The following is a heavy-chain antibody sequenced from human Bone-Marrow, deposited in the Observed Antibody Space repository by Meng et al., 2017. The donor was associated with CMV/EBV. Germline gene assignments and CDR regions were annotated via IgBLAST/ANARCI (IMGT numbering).Heavy chain of an antibody. J-gene: IGHJ5*01. CDR3: AKALKVNYCSRTSCSMGVDS. V-gene: IGHV3-9*01. CDR1: GFTFDDYA. D-gene: IGHD2-2*01. CDR2: ISWNSGSI. Sequence: SLKISCAASGFTFDDYAMHWVRQAPGKGLEWVSGISWNSGSIGYADSVKGRFTISRDNAKNTLYLQMNTLRAEDTALYYCAKALKVNYCSRTSCSMGVDSWGQGTLVTVSS.